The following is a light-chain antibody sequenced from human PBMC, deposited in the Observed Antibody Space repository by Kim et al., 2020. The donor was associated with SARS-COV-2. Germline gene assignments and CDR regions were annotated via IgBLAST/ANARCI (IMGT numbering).Light chain of an antibody. CDR3: ISYTSIITLYLV. CDR1: SIVLFGYIY. CDR2: VVI. V-gene: IGLV2-14*03. J-gene: IGLJ2*01. Sequence: TISFAVTSIVLFGYIYVSCYQQHPDQPPKLFIYVVINRPSLVSNLFSLSKSVNTASLSISVLQTEDEADYFCISYTSIITLYLVFGGGTQLTVL.